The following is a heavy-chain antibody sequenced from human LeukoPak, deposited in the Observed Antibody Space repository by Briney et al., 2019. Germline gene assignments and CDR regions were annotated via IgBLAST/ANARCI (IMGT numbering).Heavy chain of an antibody. CDR1: GGSFSGYY. Sequence: SETLSLTCAVYGGSFSGYYWTWIRQPPGKGLEWIGEITHSGSTNYNPSLKTRVTISTYTSNHHFSLRLSSVTAADMAVYYCARGPPQTYYEGNGYYYFDYWGQGTLVTVSS. V-gene: IGHV4-34*01. CDR2: ITHSGST. D-gene: IGHD3-22*01. J-gene: IGHJ4*02. CDR3: ARGPPQTYYEGNGYYYFDY.